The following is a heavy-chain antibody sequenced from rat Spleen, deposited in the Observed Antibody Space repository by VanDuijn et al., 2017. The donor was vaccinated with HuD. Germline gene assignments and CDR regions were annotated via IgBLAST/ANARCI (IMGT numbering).Heavy chain of an antibody. CDR3: ATDGYYDDTYYSVYAMDA. V-gene: IGHV5-20*01. D-gene: IGHD1-12*02. Sequence: EVQLVESDGGLVQPGRSLKLSCATSGFTFSYYYMAWVRQAPKKGLEWVASISYDGGSTYYRDSVKGRFTISRDNAKSTLYLQMDSLRSEDTATYYCATDGYYDDTYYSVYAMDAWGQGASVTVSS. CDR1: GFTFSYYY. CDR2: ISYDGGST. J-gene: IGHJ4*01.